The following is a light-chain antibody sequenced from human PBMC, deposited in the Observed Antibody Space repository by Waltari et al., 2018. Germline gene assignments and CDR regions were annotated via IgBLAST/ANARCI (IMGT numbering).Light chain of an antibody. Sequence: QQPEKGPRDLMKRNSDGSHSRGDGIPDRCSVSSSGAERYLSISSLQSEDEADYYCQTGGHGTWVFGGGTKLTVL. J-gene: IGLJ3*02. CDR3: QTGGHGTWV. CDR2: RNSDGSH. V-gene: IGLV4-69*01.